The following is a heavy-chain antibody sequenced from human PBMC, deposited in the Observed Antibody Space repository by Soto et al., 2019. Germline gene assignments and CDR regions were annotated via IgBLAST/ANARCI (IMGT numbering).Heavy chain of an antibody. CDR1: GFTFSSYS. Sequence: EVQLVESGGGLVQPGGSLRLSCAASGFTFSSYSMNWVRQAPGKGLEWVSYISSSSSTIYYADSVKGRFTISRDNAKNSLYVQMNSRSDEDTAGYYCAGLWVDTAILLEPLDYWGQGTLVTVSS. D-gene: IGHD5-18*01. V-gene: IGHV3-48*02. J-gene: IGHJ4*02. CDR2: ISSSSSTI. CDR3: AGLWVDTAILLEPLDY.